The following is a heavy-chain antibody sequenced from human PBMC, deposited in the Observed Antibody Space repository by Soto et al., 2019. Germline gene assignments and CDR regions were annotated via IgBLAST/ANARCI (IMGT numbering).Heavy chain of an antibody. CDR2: IYYSGST. D-gene: IGHD6-6*01. CDR1: GGSISSYY. J-gene: IGHJ4*02. CDR3: ARAREIAARGFDY. Sequence: SETLSLTCTVSGGSISSYYWSWIRQPPGKGLEWIGYIYYSGSTNYNPSLKSRVTISVDTSKNQFSLKLSSVTAADTAVYYCARAREIAARGFDYWGQGTLVTSPQ. V-gene: IGHV4-59*01.